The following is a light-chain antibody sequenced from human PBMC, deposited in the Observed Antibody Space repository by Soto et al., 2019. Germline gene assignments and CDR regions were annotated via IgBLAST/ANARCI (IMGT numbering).Light chain of an antibody. CDR3: QPRSNWPRT. CDR1: QSVSSY. CDR2: DAS. V-gene: IGKV3-11*01. Sequence: EIVLTQSPATLSLSPGERATLSCRASQSVSSYLAWYPQKPGQAPRLLIYDASNRATGIPARFSGSGSGTDFTLTISSLEPEDFEFDYSQPRSNWPRTFGQGTKVEIK. J-gene: IGKJ1*01.